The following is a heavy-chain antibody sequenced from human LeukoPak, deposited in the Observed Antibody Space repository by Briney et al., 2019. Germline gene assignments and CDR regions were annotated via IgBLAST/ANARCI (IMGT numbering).Heavy chain of an antibody. CDR3: TRDAGDYGGSGSYPDY. V-gene: IGHV1-69*13. CDR2: VIPYFGTS. Sequence: ASVKVSCKASGVTFSRLVVSWVRQSPGQGLEWMGQVIPYFGTSNYAQNFQGRVMLTADEATNTAYMELNRLRSDDTAVYYCTRDAGDYGGSGSYPDYWGQGTLVTVSS. CDR1: GVTFSRLV. D-gene: IGHD3-10*01. J-gene: IGHJ4*02.